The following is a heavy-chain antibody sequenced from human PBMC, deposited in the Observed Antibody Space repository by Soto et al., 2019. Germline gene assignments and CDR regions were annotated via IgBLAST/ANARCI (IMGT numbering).Heavy chain of an antibody. D-gene: IGHD2-8*02. J-gene: IGHJ4*02. CDR1: GGSISSYY. V-gene: IGHV4-59*01. Sequence: AETLSLTCTVSGGSISSYYWSWIRQPPGKGLEWIGYIYYSGITDYNPSLKSRVTISVDTSKSQFSLKLSSVTAADTAVYYCARGGGVYYFDYWGQGTLVTVLL. CDR2: IYYSGIT. CDR3: ARGGGVYYFDY.